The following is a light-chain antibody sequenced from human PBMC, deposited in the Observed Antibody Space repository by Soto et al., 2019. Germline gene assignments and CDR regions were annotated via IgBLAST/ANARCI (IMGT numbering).Light chain of an antibody. CDR1: KNDIGVYDF. Sequence: QSALAKPPSTSGSPGQSVNIFCTGTKNDIGVYDFVSWYQHHPGKAPRLIIYEVVQRPSGVPDRFSGSKSGNTASLTVSGRQAEDEADYYFCSYAGSYSDVFGTRTQVTVL. CDR2: EVV. J-gene: IGLJ1*01. V-gene: IGLV2-8*01. CDR3: CSYAGSYSDV.